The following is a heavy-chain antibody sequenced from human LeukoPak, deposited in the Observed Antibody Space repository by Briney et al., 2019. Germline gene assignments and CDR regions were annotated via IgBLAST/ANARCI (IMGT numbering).Heavy chain of an antibody. CDR1: GGSISSSSYY. J-gene: IGHJ5*02. CDR3: AGSTYDNWFDP. V-gene: IGHV4-39*01. D-gene: IGHD2-8*01. Sequence: SETLSLTCTVSGGSISSSSYYCGWIRLPPGKGLEWIGSIYHSGSTYYNPSLKSRVTLSVETSKNQFSLKLSSVTAADTAVYYCAGSTYDNWFDPWGQGTLVTVSS. CDR2: IYHSGST.